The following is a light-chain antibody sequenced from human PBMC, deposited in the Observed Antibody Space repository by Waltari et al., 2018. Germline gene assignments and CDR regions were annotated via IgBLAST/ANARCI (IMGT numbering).Light chain of an antibody. Sequence: QSALPQPASVSGSPGQSIIISCTGTSSDFGAYNYVSWYQHRPGTAPKLMIHDVDKRPSGVSSRFSGSKSGNTASLTISGLQAEDEANYYCSSFRGGASWVFGGGTIVTVL. CDR1: SSDFGAYNY. V-gene: IGLV2-14*03. CDR2: DVD. CDR3: SSFRGGASWV. J-gene: IGLJ3*02.